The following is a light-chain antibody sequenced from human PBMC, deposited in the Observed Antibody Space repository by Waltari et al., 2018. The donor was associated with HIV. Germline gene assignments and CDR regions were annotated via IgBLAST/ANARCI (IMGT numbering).Light chain of an antibody. J-gene: IGLJ2*01. V-gene: IGLV2-11*01. CDR2: DVN. CDR1: SSDIGGYNY. CDR3: CSYAGNSDVV. Sequence: QSALTQPLSVSGSPGQSVTISCTGTSSDIGGYNYVSWYRQFPGKAPSGIIHDVNKMPSGVPDRFSGSKSGNTASLTISGLQTDDEADYYCCSYAGNSDVVFGGGTTLTVL.